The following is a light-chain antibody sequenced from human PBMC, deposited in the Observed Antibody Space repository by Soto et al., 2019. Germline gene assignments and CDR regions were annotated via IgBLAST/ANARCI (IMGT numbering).Light chain of an antibody. J-gene: IGLJ3*02. CDR3: CSYAGSYTWV. Sequence: QSVLTQARSVSGSPGQSVTISCTGTSSDVGGYNFVSWYQQHPGKAPKLMIYEVSKRPSGVPDRFSGSKSGNTASLTISGLQAEDEADYYCCSYAGSYTWVFGGGTKLTVL. V-gene: IGLV2-11*01. CDR2: EVS. CDR1: SSDVGGYNF.